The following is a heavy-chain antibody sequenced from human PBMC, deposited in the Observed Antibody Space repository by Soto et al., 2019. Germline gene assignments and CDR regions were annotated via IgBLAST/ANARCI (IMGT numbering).Heavy chain of an antibody. V-gene: IGHV4-31*03. Sequence: SETLSLTCTVSGGSISSGGYYWSWIRQHPGKGLEWIGYIYYSGSTYYNPSLKSRVTISVDTSKNQFSLKLSSVTAAVTAVYYCARRYGSVYDIWGQGTMVTVSS. CDR1: GGSISSGGYY. CDR2: IYYSGST. D-gene: IGHD3-10*01. CDR3: ARRYGSVYDI. J-gene: IGHJ3*02.